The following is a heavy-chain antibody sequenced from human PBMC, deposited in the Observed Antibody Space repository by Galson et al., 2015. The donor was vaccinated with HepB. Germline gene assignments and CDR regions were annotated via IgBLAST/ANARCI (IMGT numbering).Heavy chain of an antibody. CDR3: ATIAAAETDY. J-gene: IGHJ4*02. D-gene: IGHD6-13*01. Sequence: SETLSLTCTVSGGSVSSGSYYWSWIRQPPGKGLEWIGYIYYSGSTNYNPSLKSRVTISVDTSKNQFSLKLSSVTAADTAVYYCATIAAAETDYWGQGTLVTVSS. V-gene: IGHV4-61*01. CDR1: GGSVSSGSYY. CDR2: IYYSGST.